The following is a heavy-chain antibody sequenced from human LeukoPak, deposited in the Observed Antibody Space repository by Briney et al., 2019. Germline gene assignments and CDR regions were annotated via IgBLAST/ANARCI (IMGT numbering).Heavy chain of an antibody. D-gene: IGHD3-22*01. CDR1: GGSFSGYY. V-gene: IGHV4-34*01. CDR3: AKADSSGYYYVNNWFDP. CDR2: INHSGST. Sequence: SETLSLTCAVYGGSFSGYYWSWIRQPPGKGLEWIGEINHSGSTNYNPSLKSRVTISVDTSKNQFSLKLSSVTAADTAVYYCAKADSSGYYYVNNWFDPWGQGTLVTVSS. J-gene: IGHJ5*02.